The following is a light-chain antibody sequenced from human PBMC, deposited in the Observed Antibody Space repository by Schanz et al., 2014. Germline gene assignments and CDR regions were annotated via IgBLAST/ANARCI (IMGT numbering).Light chain of an antibody. Sequence: QSALTQPPSASGSPGQSVTISCTGTSSDVGGYNFVSWYQQHPGKAPKLMIYEVNKRPSGVSNRFSGSKSGNTASLTISGLQAEDEADYYCCSYAGRSTWVFGGGTKLTVL. CDR2: EVN. CDR1: SSDVGGYNF. V-gene: IGLV2-23*02. J-gene: IGLJ3*02. CDR3: CSYAGRSTWV.